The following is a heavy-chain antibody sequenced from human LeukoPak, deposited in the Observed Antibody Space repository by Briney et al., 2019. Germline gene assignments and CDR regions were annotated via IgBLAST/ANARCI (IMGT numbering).Heavy chain of an antibody. V-gene: IGHV4-39*01. CDR2: ISYSGNP. Sequence: SETLSLTCTVSGGSISSSTYYWGWIRQPPGKGLEWTGIISYSGNPYYSPSLQSRVTISVDTSKNQFSLKLSSVTAADTAVYYCARQLDTGSPYWGQGTLVTVSS. J-gene: IGHJ4*02. CDR3: ARQLDTGSPY. CDR1: GGSISSSTYY. D-gene: IGHD5-18*01.